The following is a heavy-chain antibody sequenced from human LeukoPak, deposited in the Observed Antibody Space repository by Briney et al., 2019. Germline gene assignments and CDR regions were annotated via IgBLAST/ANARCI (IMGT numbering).Heavy chain of an antibody. CDR2: IYYSGST. Sequence: SETLSLTCTVSGGSISSSSYYWGWIRQPPGKGLECIGRIYYSGSTYYNPSLKSRVTISVDTSNNQFSLKLSSVTAADTAVYYCARRPQASIFDYWGQGTLVTVSS. CDR1: GGSISSSSYY. D-gene: IGHD2-2*02. J-gene: IGHJ4*02. V-gene: IGHV4-39*01. CDR3: ARRPQASIFDY.